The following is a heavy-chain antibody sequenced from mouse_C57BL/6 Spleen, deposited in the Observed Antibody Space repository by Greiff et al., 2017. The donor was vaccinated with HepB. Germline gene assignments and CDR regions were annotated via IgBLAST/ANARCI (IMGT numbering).Heavy chain of an antibody. V-gene: IGHV1-69*01. J-gene: IGHJ3*01. CDR2: IDPSDSYT. CDR1: GYTFTSYW. D-gene: IGHD1-1*01. CDR3: ARGYYGSSSLYAD. Sequence: VQLQQPGAELVMPGASVKLSCKASGYTFTSYWMHWVKQRPGQGLEWIGEIDPSDSYTNYNQKFKGKSTLTVDKSSSTAYMQLSSLPSEDSAVYYCARGYYGSSSLYADWGDGTLVTVSA.